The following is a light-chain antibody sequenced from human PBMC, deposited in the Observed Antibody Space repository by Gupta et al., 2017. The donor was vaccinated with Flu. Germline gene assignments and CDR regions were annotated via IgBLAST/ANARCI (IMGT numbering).Light chain of an antibody. CDR3: QQSYSAPRT. CDR1: QSVGSY. V-gene: IGKV1-39*01. J-gene: IGKJ1*01. CDR2: STS. Sequence: GDTFTITCRASQSVGSYLNWYQQRPGEVPNLLLYSTSTRQRGVPSRFVGGGSGTVFTLTVSSLLPEDSATYFCQQSYSAPRTFGQGTKV.